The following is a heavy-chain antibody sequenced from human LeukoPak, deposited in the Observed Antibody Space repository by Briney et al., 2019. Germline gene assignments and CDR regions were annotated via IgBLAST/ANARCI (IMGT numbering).Heavy chain of an antibody. Sequence: GGSLRLSCAASGFTFSSYAMSWVRRAPGKGLEWVSAISGSGGSTYYADSVKGRFTISRDNSKNTLYLQMNSLRAEDTALHHCARGVNNWDDSADAFDIWGQGTMVTVSS. J-gene: IGHJ3*02. CDR2: ISGSGGST. D-gene: IGHD1-20*01. CDR1: GFTFSSYA. V-gene: IGHV3-23*01. CDR3: ARGVNNWDDSADAFDI.